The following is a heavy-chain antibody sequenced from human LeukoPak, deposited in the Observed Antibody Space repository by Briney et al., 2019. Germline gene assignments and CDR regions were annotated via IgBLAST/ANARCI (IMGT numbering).Heavy chain of an antibody. CDR1: GFTFSSCA. CDR2: ISGSGVST. Sequence: GGSLRLSCAASGFTFSSCAMSWVRQAPGKGLEWVSAISGSGVSTYYVDSVKGRFTISRDNSKNTLYLQMNSLRAEDTAIYYCARSRVWYGSGSYSDYWGQGTLVTVSS. V-gene: IGHV3-23*01. D-gene: IGHD3-10*01. CDR3: ARSRVWYGSGSYSDY. J-gene: IGHJ4*02.